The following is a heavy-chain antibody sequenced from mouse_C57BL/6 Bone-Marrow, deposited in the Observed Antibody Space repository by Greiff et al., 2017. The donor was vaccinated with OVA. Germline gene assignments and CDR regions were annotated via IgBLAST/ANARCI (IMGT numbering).Heavy chain of an antibody. CDR3: ARWGFAY. CDR2: IYPGDGDT. V-gene: IGHV1-82*01. Sequence: QVQLQQSGPELVKPGASVKISCKASGYAFSSSWMNWVKQRPGQGLEWIGRIYPGDGDTNYNGKFKGKATLTADKSSSTAYMQLSSLTSEDSAVYFCARWGFAYWGQGTLVTVSA. J-gene: IGHJ3*01. CDR1: GYAFSSSW.